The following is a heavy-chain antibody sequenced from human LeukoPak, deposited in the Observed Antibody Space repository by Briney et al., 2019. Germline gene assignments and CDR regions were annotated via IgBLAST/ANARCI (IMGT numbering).Heavy chain of an antibody. J-gene: IGHJ6*03. V-gene: IGHV4-59*01. D-gene: IGHD3-22*01. CDR2: IYYSGST. CDR3: TRGSIAYYYMDV. Sequence: PTETLSLTCTVSGGSISSYYWSWIRQPPGKGLEWIGNIYYSGSTNYNPSLKSRVTISVDTSKNQFSLKLSSVTAADTAVYYCTRGSIAYYYMDVWGKGTTVTISS. CDR1: GGSISSYY.